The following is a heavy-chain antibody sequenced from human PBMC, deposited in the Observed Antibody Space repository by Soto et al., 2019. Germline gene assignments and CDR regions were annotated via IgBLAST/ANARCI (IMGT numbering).Heavy chain of an antibody. J-gene: IGHJ3*02. D-gene: IGHD2-2*01. V-gene: IGHV1-58*01. Sequence: ASVKVSCKASGFTSTNSAVQWVRQARGQRLEWIGWIVIGSGHTNYAQKFQERVTITRDMSTTTAYMELSSLRSEDTAVYYCAVEALGFCSSTSCYDAFDIWGQGTMVTVSS. CDR1: GFTSTNSA. CDR2: IVIGSGHT. CDR3: AVEALGFCSSTSCYDAFDI.